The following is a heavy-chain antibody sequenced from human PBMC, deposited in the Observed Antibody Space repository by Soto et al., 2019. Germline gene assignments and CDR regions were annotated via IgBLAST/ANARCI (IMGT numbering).Heavy chain of an antibody. CDR1: GFTLRSYW. CDR3: ARAGYSYGWYYYGMDV. V-gene: IGHV3-7*01. J-gene: IGHJ6*02. Sequence: SLRLSCAASGFTLRSYWMSWVRQAPGKGLEWLATIKTDASEKKYVDSVKGRFTVFRDNAKNSLYLQMNSLRAEDTAVYYCARAGYSYGWYYYGMDVWGQGTTVTVSS. D-gene: IGHD5-18*01. CDR2: IKTDASEK.